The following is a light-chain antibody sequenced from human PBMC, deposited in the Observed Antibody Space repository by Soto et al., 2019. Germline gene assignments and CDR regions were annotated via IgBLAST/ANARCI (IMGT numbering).Light chain of an antibody. CDR2: DAS. Sequence: EVVLTQSPGTLSLSPGERVTLSCRGSQRISFNYLAWYQQKPGQAPRLLIYDASSRATGIPDRFSGRGSGTDFTLTISRLEPEDFAVYYCQQYFTSPRTFGQGTKVEIK. V-gene: IGKV3-20*01. CDR3: QQYFTSPRT. CDR1: QRISFNY. J-gene: IGKJ1*01.